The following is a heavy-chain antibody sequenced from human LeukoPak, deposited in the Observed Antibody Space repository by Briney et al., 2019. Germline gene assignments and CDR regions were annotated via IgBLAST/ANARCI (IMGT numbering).Heavy chain of an antibody. J-gene: IGHJ6*03. CDR2: IYYSGST. CDR1: GGSISSGGYY. CDR3: ARGIPAAAIYYYYYMDV. V-gene: IGHV4-61*08. Sequence: SETLSLTCTVSGGSISSGGYYWSWIRQPPGKGLEWIGYIYYSGSTNYNPSLKSRVTISVDTSKNQFSLKLSSVTAADTAVYYCARGIPAAAIYYYYYMDVWGKGTTVTVSS. D-gene: IGHD2-2*01.